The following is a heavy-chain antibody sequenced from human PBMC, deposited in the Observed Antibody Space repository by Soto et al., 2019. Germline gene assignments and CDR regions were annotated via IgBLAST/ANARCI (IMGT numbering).Heavy chain of an antibody. V-gene: IGHV4-39*01. D-gene: IGHD3-9*01. J-gene: IGHJ4*02. CDR2: VYYDGTT. CDR3: AYFDWLPY. CDR1: GGSISSSTFY. Sequence: QLQLQESGPGLVKPSETLSLTCTVSGGSISSSTFYWGWIRQPPGKGLEWIGSVYYDGTTYYNPPLRSRVTISVDTSKNQFSLKMRSVTAADTAAYYCAYFDWLPYWGQGTLVTVSS.